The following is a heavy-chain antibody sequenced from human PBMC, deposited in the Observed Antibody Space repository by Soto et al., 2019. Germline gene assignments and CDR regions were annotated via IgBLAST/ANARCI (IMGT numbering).Heavy chain of an antibody. CDR2: IYYSGST. J-gene: IGHJ5*02. CDR1: GGSISSGGYY. D-gene: IGHD5-12*01. V-gene: IGHV4-31*03. Sequence: PSETLSLTCTVSGGSISSGGYYWSWIRQHPGKGLEWIGYIYYSGSTYYNPSLKRRVTISVDTSKNQFSLKLSSVTAADTAVYYCARVKGGYNYHWFDTWGQGTLVTVSS. CDR3: ARVKGGYNYHWFDT.